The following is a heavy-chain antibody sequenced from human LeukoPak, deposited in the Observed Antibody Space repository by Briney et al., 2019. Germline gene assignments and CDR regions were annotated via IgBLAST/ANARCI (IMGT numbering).Heavy chain of an antibody. CDR2: IYSGGTT. Sequence: PGGSLRLSCAASGFTVSSNYMSWVRQAPGMRLEWVSVIYSGGTTYYADSVKGRFTISRDNSKNTLYLKMNSLRAEDTAVYYCARGGGSDGFEIWGRGTMVTVSS. CDR3: ARGGGSDGFEI. CDR1: GFTVSSNY. J-gene: IGHJ3*02. V-gene: IGHV3-53*01. D-gene: IGHD3-16*01.